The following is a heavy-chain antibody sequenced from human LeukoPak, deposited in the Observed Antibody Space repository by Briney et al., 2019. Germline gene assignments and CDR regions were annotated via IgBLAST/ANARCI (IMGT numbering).Heavy chain of an antibody. V-gene: IGHV3-21*01. J-gene: IGHJ4*02. D-gene: IGHD2-21*02. CDR3: ARDGCGGDCIEYYFDY. CDR1: GFTFSNYN. CDR2: ISSTSSYI. Sequence: GGSLKLSCAASGFTFSNYNFYWVRQAPGKGLEWVSSISSTSSYIYYADSMKGRFTISRDNAKNSLYLQMNSLRAEDTAVYYCARDGCGGDCIEYYFDYWGQGTLVTVSS.